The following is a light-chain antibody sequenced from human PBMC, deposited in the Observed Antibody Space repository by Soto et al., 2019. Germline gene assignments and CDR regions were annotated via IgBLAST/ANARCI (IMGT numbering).Light chain of an antibody. CDR3: QSYDSTLSGYV. Sequence: QSALTQPASVSGSPGQSITISCTGSSSNIGAGYDVHWYQQLPGTAPKLLIYANNNRPSGVPDRFAGSKSGTSVSLAITGLQSDDEADYYCQSYDSTLSGYVFGTGTKLTVL. V-gene: IGLV1-40*01. J-gene: IGLJ1*01. CDR2: ANN. CDR1: SSNIGAGYD.